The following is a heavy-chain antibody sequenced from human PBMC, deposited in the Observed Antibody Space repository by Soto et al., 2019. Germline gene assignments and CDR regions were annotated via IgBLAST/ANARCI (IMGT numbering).Heavy chain of an antibody. CDR3: ARDLYSNSYYFDY. CDR1: GGSISSYY. Sequence: QVQLQESGPGLVKPSETLSLTCTVSGGSISSYYWSWIRQPPGKGLEWIGYIYYSGSTNYNPSLKSRVTISVDTSKYQFSLKLSSVTAADTAVYYCARDLYSNSYYFDYWGQGTLVTVSS. V-gene: IGHV4-59*01. CDR2: IYYSGST. D-gene: IGHD4-4*01. J-gene: IGHJ4*02.